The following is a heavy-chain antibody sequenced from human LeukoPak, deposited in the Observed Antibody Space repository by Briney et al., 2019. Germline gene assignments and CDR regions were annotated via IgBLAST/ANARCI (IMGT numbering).Heavy chain of an antibody. Sequence: GSVKVSCKASGYTFTSYGISWVRQAPGQGLEWMGWISAYNGNTNYAQKLQGRVTMTTDTSTSTAYMELRSLRSDDTAVYCCARYDSSGYYYYGMDVWGQGTTVTVSS. CDR1: GYTFTSYG. CDR3: ARYDSSGYYYYGMDV. CDR2: ISAYNGNT. D-gene: IGHD3-22*01. J-gene: IGHJ6*02. V-gene: IGHV1-18*01.